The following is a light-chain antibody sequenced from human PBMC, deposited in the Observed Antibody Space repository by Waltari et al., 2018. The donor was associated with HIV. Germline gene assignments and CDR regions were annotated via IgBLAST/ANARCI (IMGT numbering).Light chain of an antibody. CDR2: EFS. Sequence: QSALTQPASVSGSPGQSITISCTGTSSDVGGYNYVSWYQQHPGKVPKLMIFEFSNRPSGVSNRCSGSKSGNTASLTISGLQAEDEADYYCSSYTSSSTLYVFGSGTKVTVL. CDR3: SSYTSSSTLYV. CDR1: SSDVGGYNY. V-gene: IGLV2-14*01. J-gene: IGLJ1*01.